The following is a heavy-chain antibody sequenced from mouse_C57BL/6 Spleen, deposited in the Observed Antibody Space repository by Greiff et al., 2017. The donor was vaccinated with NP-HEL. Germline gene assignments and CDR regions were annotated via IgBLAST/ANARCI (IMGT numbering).Heavy chain of an antibody. CDR3: ARDDLAWFAY. J-gene: IGHJ3*01. Sequence: EVQLQQSGPELVKPGASVTISCKASGYTFTDYYMNWVQQSPGKSLEWIGDINPNNGGTSYNQKFKGKGTLTVDKSFSTTYMELRSVTSEDSAVYYCARDDLAWFAYWGQGTLVTVSA. CDR2: INPNNGGT. CDR1: GYTFTDYY. V-gene: IGHV1-26*01.